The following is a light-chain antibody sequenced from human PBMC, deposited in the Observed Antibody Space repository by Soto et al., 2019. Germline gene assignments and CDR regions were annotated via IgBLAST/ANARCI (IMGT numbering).Light chain of an antibody. V-gene: IGLV7-46*01. J-gene: IGLJ3*02. Sequence: QAVVTQEPSLTVSPGGTVTLTCGSSTGAVTSGHYPYWFQQKPGQAPRTLVYNTSDKHSWAPARFSGSLLGGKAALTLSGAQHEDEAEYYCLLSYSGARVFGAGTKLTVL. CDR3: LLSYSGARV. CDR1: TGAVTSGHY. CDR2: NTS.